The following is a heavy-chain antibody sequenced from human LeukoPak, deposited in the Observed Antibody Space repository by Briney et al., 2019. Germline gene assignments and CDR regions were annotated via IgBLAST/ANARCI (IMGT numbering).Heavy chain of an antibody. J-gene: IGHJ4*02. Sequence: GGSLRLSCAASGFTFSSYAMHWVRQAPGKGLEWVAVISYDGSNKYYADSVKGRFTISRDSSKNTLFLQMNSLRAEDTAVYYCARDLDYSTGFDYWGQGTLVTVSS. CDR3: ARDLDYSTGFDY. D-gene: IGHD4-11*01. CDR2: ISYDGSNK. V-gene: IGHV3-30-3*01. CDR1: GFTFSSYA.